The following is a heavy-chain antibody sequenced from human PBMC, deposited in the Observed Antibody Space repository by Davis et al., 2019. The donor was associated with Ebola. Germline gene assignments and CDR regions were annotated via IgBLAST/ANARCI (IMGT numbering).Heavy chain of an antibody. Sequence: GESLKISCAVSGFTFSSYWMHWIRQAPGKGLVWVSRINPDGTTTSYADSVEGRFTISRDNSKNTLYLQMNSLRAEDTAVYYCAKTDFWSGYYTGLYFDYWGQGTLVTVSS. CDR2: INPDGTTT. J-gene: IGHJ4*02. D-gene: IGHD3-3*01. CDR1: GFTFSSYW. V-gene: IGHV3-74*01. CDR3: AKTDFWSGYYTGLYFDY.